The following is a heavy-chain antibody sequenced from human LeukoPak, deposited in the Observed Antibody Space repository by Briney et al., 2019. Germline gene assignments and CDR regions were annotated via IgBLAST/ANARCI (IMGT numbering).Heavy chain of an antibody. CDR3: ASTTEHIVVVVAAFFGRAFDI. D-gene: IGHD2-15*01. CDR1: YX. V-gene: IGHV1-69*01. CDR2: XXXXXXXA. J-gene: IGHJ3*02. Sequence: YXXSWVXQXPGXXVEWMXXXXXXXXXAIYAQKFQGRVTITADESTSTAYMELSSLRSEDTAVYYCASTTEHIVVVVAAFFGRAFDIWGQGIMVTVSS.